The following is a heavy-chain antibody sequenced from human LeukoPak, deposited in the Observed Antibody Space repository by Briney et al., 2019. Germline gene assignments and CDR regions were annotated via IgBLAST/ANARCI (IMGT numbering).Heavy chain of an antibody. D-gene: IGHD1-26*01. Sequence: SGTLSLTCAVSGGSISSSNWWSWVRQPPGKGLEWIGEINHSGSTNYNPSLKSRVTISVDKSKNQFSLKLSSVTAADTAVYYCATAYSGSYFYFDYWGQGTLVTVSS. V-gene: IGHV4-4*02. J-gene: IGHJ4*02. CDR2: INHSGST. CDR1: GGSISSSNW. CDR3: ATAYSGSYFYFDY.